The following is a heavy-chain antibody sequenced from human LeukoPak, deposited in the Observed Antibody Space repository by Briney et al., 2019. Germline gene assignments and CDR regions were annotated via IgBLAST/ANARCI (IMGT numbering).Heavy chain of an antibody. D-gene: IGHD5-24*01. V-gene: IGHV3-21*01. J-gene: IGHJ4*02. CDR3: ARALDGYTPAY. Sequence: PGGALRLSCAASGFTFSSYFMNWFRQAPGKGLEWVSSISSTSTYIYYADSVKGRFTISRDNAKNSLYLQMNNLRAEDTAVYYCARALDGYTPAYWGQGTLVAVSS. CDR1: GFTFSSYF. CDR2: ISSTSTYI.